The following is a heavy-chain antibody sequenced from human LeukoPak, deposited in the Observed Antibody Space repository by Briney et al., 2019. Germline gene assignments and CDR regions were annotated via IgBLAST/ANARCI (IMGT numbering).Heavy chain of an antibody. CDR3: ARGPTTLGLRLRELSLRADY. V-gene: IGHV3-48*01. CDR2: ISSDINII. D-gene: IGHD3-16*02. J-gene: IGHJ4*02. CDR1: GLTFRNYN. Sequence: HAGGSLRLSCAASGLTFRNYNMNWVRQAPGKGLEWVSHISSDINIIYYADSVKGRFTISRDNAKNSLYLQMNSLRADDTAVYYCARGPTTLGLRLRELSLRADYWGQGALVTVSS.